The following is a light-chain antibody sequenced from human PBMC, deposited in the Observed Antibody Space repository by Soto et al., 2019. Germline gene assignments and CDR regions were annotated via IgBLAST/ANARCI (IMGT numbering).Light chain of an antibody. V-gene: IGLV2-14*01. CDR1: SSDIGGFNR. CDR3: SSFPSSSTLL. J-gene: IGLJ2*01. CDR2: DVG. Sequence: QSALTQPASVSGSPGQSITISCTGTSSDIGGFNRVSWYQQHPGKAPKPMIFDVGYRPSGVSNRFSASKSGNTASLTISGLQAEDEADYYCSSFPSSSTLLFRGGAKLTVL.